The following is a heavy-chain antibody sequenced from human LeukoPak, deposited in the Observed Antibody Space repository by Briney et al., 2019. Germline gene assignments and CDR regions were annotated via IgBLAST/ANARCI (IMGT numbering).Heavy chain of an antibody. CDR2: ISFDGRNK. D-gene: IGHD4-17*01. V-gene: IGHV3-30*18. Sequence: GGSLRLSCAASGFTFGSYGMHWVRQAPGKGLEWVAVISFDGRNKYFGDSVKGRFSISRDNSKNTLSLQMNSLIPEDTAVYYCVKDGHSVTIFDYWGRGTLVTVSS. J-gene: IGHJ4*02. CDR3: VKDGHSVTIFDY. CDR1: GFTFGSYG.